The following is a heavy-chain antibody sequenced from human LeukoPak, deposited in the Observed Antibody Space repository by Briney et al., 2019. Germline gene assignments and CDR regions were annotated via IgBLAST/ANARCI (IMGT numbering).Heavy chain of an antibody. Sequence: ASVKVSCKASGYTFSDYQIHWVQQAPGQGLEWMGWINPYSGDTKYAQKFQGRVTMTRDTSISTAYMDLSRLRSDDTAVYYCAREWVRATNWFDPWGQGTLVTISS. CDR1: GYTFSDYQ. V-gene: IGHV1-2*02. D-gene: IGHD1-26*01. CDR3: AREWVRATNWFDP. CDR2: INPYSGDT. J-gene: IGHJ5*02.